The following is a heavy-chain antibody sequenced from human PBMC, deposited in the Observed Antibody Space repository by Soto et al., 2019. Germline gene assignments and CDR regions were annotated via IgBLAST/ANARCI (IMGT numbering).Heavy chain of an antibody. V-gene: IGHV3-21*01. J-gene: IGHJ4*02. CDR1: GFTFSSYS. Sequence: SLRLSCAASGFTFSSYSMNLVRQAPGKGLEWVSSISSSSSYIYYADSVKGRFTISRDNAKNSLYLQMNSLRAEDTAVYYCARDIDYYDSSGYYRDYWGQGTLVTVSS. CDR2: ISSSSSYI. CDR3: ARDIDYYDSSGYYRDY. D-gene: IGHD3-22*01.